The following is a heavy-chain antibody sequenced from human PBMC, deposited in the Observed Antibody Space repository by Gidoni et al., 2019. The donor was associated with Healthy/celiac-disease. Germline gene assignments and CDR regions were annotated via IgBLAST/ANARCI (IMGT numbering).Heavy chain of an antibody. D-gene: IGHD6-6*01. CDR1: GFTLSRYS. Sequence: DVQLVESGGGLVKPGGSLRLSCAAPGFTLSRYSMKWVRQAPGKGVEWVSSISSSSSYIYYEDSVKGRFTISRDNAKNSLYLQMNSLRAEDTAVYYWAREGDGQQLVRDYWGQGTLVTVSS. J-gene: IGHJ4*02. CDR3: AREGDGQQLVRDY. CDR2: ISSSSSYI. V-gene: IGHV3-21*01.